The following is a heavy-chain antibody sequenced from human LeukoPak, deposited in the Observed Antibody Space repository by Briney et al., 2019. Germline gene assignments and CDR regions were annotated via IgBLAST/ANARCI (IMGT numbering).Heavy chain of an antibody. CDR2: IYYSGST. CDR1: GGSISSSSYY. V-gene: IGHV4-39*07. D-gene: IGHD4-17*01. CDR3: ARDRDDYGDYGSDY. J-gene: IGHJ4*02. Sequence: PSETLSLTCTVSGGSISSSSYYWGWIRQPPGKGLEWIGSIYYSGSTYYNPSLKSRVTISVDTSKNQFSLKLSSVTAADTAVYYCARDRDDYGDYGSDYWGQGTLVTVSS.